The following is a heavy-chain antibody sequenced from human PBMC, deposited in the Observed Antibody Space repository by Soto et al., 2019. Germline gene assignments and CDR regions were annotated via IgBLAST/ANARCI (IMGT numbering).Heavy chain of an antibody. J-gene: IGHJ5*02. CDR2: IKSKTDGGTT. V-gene: IGHV3-15*01. CDR1: GFTFSNAW. D-gene: IGHD4-4*01. CDR3: TTDDYTNYGWFDP. Sequence: GSPRLSCAASGFTFSNAWMSWVRQAPGKGLEWVGRIKSKTDGGTTDYAAPVKGRFTISRDDSKNTLYLQMNSLKTEDTAVYYCTTDDYTNYGWFDPWGQGTLVTVSS.